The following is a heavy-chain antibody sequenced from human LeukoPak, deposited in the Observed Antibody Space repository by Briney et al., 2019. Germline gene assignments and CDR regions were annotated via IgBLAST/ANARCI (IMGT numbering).Heavy chain of an antibody. J-gene: IGHJ4*02. V-gene: IGHV3-30*04. CDR1: GFTFSSYA. CDR3: ARHDRIQLWLLLDY. D-gene: IGHD5-18*01. Sequence: GRSLRLSCAASGFTFSSYAMHWVRQAPGKGLEWVAVISYDGSNKYYEDSVKGRFTISRDNSKNTLYLQMNSLRAEDTAVYYCARHDRIQLWLLLDYWGQGTLVTVSS. CDR2: ISYDGSNK.